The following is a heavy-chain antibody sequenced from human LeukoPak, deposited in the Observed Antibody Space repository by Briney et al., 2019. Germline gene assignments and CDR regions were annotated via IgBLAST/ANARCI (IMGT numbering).Heavy chain of an antibody. CDR2: TYYRSN. CDR1: GDSVSSKSVA. J-gene: IGHJ3*02. CDR3: ARGQFSAFDI. V-gene: IGHV6-1*01. Sequence: SQTLSLTCAISGDSVSSKSVAWDWIRQSPSRGLEWLGRTYYRSNDYAVSVKGRITIDPDTSKNQFSLQLNSVTPEDTAVYYCARGQFSAFDIWGQGTMVIVSS. D-gene: IGHD5-24*01.